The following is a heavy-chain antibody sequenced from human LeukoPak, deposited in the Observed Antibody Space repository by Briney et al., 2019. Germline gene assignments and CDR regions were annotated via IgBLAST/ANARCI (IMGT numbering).Heavy chain of an antibody. CDR3: ARVPPGYSYGYAVDY. V-gene: IGHV4-59*01. J-gene: IGHJ4*02. CDR2: DYYSGSS. D-gene: IGHD5-18*01. Sequence: SETLSLTCTVSGGSITDYYWGWIRQPPGKGLEWIGYDYYSGSSNYNPSLKSRVTISVDTSKNQFSLKMSSVTAADTAVYYCARVPPGYSYGYAVDYWGQGTLVTVSS. CDR1: GGSITDYY.